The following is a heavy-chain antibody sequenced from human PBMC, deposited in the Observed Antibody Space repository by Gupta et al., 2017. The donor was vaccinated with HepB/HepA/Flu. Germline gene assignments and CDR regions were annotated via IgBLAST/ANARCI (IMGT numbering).Heavy chain of an antibody. Sequence: EVQLVESGGGLVQPGGSLRLSCAASGFTFSNFWMHWVRQAPGAGLEWVANINYDGSQMYYAGSVRGRFTISRDNAKNSLFLQMNSLRAEDTAVYYCARDANIYGFSWFDPWGQGTLVTVSS. V-gene: IGHV3-7*01. CDR1: GFTFSNFW. D-gene: IGHD2/OR15-2a*01. CDR3: ARDANIYGFSWFDP. CDR2: INYDGSQM. J-gene: IGHJ5*02.